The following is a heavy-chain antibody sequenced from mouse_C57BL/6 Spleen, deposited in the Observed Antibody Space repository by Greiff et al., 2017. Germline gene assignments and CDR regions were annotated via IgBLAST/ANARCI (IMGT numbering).Heavy chain of an antibody. D-gene: IGHD1-1*01. CDR1: GFNIKDDY. Sequence: EVKLVESGAELVRPGASVKLSCTASGFNIKDDYMHWVKQRPEQGLEWIGWIDPENGDTEYASKFQGKATITADTSSNTAYLQLSSLTSEDTAVYYCTFFYYYGSSPFAYWGQGTLVTVSA. J-gene: IGHJ3*01. CDR2: IDPENGDT. CDR3: TFFYYYGSSPFAY. V-gene: IGHV14-4*01.